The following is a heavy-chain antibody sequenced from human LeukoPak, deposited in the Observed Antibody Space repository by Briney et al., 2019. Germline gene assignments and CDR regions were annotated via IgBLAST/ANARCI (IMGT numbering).Heavy chain of an antibody. CDR3: ARPLYGGNSHFDY. D-gene: IGHD4-23*01. J-gene: IGHJ4*02. V-gene: IGHV3-21*01. CDR2: ISSSSSYI. CDR1: GFTFSSYS. Sequence: PGGSLRLSCAASGFTFSSYSMNWVRQAPGKGLEWASSISSSSSYIYYADSVKGRFTISRDNAKSSLYLQMNSLRAEDTAVYYCARPLYGGNSHFDYWGQGTLVTVSS.